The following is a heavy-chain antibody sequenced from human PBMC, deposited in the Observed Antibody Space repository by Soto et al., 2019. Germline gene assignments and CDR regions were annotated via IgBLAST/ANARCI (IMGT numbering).Heavy chain of an antibody. CDR3: AKGGGRLRPFGY. D-gene: IGHD6-25*01. CDR2: ISGSGGAT. Sequence: GGSLRLSCAPSGCTFSSYAMSWVRHAPGKGLEWVSAISGSGGATSYADSVKGRFTISRHNSKNTLYLQMNSPRAEDTAVYCCAKGGGRLRPFGYCGKETRVTVCS. J-gene: IGHJ4*01. V-gene: IGHV3-23*01. CDR1: GCTFSSYA.